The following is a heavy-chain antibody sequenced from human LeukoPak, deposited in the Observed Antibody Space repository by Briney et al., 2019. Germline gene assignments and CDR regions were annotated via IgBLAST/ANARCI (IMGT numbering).Heavy chain of an antibody. D-gene: IGHD3-10*01. Sequence: SETLSLTCTVSGGSISSYYWSWIRQPPGKGLEWIGYIYYSGSTNYNPSLKSRVTISVDTSKNQFSLKLSSVTAADTAVYYCATLPHSDRGVTDFDYWGQGTLVTVSS. CDR2: IYYSGST. CDR3: ATLPHSDRGVTDFDY. J-gene: IGHJ4*02. V-gene: IGHV4-59*01. CDR1: GGSISSYY.